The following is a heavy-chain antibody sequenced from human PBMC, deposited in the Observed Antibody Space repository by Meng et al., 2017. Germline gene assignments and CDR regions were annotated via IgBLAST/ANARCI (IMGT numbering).Heavy chain of an antibody. CDR2: ISSSSSYI. V-gene: IGHV3-21*01. D-gene: IGHD6-13*01. J-gene: IGHJ5*02. Sequence: EVRLVESGGGLVKPGGSLRLSCAASGFTFSSYSMNWVRQAPGKGLEWVSSISSSSSYIYYADSVKGRFTISRDNAKNSLYLQMNSLRAEDTAVYYCASAGYSSSWYSFPWGQGTLVTVSS. CDR3: ASAGYSSSWYSFP. CDR1: GFTFSSYS.